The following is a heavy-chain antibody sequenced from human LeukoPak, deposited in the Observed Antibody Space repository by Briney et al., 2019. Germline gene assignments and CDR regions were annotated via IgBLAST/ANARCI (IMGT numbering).Heavy chain of an antibody. D-gene: IGHD3-9*01. CDR2: IYYSGST. CDR1: GGSISSSSYY. CDR3: ASPGNILTGYYIY. Sequence: SETLSLTCTVSGGSISSSSYYWGWIRQPPGKGLEWIGSIYYSGSTYYNPSLKSRVTISVDTSKNQFSLKLSSVTAADTAVYYCASPGNILTGYYIYWGQGTLVTVSS. V-gene: IGHV4-39*07. J-gene: IGHJ4*02.